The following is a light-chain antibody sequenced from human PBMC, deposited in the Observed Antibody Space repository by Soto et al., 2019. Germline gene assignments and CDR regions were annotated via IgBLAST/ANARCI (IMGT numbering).Light chain of an antibody. Sequence: QSALTQPASVSGSPGQSIAISCTGTSGDVGAYDYVSWYQHHPDKAPKLMIYEVSNRPSGVSDRFSGSKSVYTATLTISGLQAEDEADYYYASHTTSDTRVFRTGTKLTVL. CDR3: ASHTTSDTRV. CDR1: SGDVGAYDY. V-gene: IGLV2-14*01. J-gene: IGLJ1*01. CDR2: EVS.